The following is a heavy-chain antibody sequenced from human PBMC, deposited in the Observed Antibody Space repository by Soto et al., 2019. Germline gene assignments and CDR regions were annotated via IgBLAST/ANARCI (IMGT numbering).Heavy chain of an antibody. D-gene: IGHD6-13*01. Sequence: GESLKISCKGSGYSFTSYWIGWVRQMPGKGLEWMGIIYPGDSDTRYSPSFQGQVTISADKSISTAYLQWSSLKASDTAMYYCARQEYYSSWYSGWFDPWGQGTLVTVSS. CDR1: GYSFTSYW. CDR2: IYPGDSDT. V-gene: IGHV5-51*01. CDR3: ARQEYYSSWYSGWFDP. J-gene: IGHJ5*02.